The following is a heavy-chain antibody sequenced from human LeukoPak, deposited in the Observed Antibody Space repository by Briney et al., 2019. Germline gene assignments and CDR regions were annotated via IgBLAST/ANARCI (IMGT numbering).Heavy chain of an antibody. D-gene: IGHD2-21*02. CDR3: AREPNNCGGDCYGAAFDI. Sequence: SETLSLTCTVSGGSISSYYWSWIRQPAGKGLEWIGCIYTSGSTNYNPSLKSRVTMSVDTSKNQFSLKLSSVTAADTAVYYCAREPNNCGGDCYGAAFDIWGQGTMVTVSS. V-gene: IGHV4-4*07. J-gene: IGHJ3*02. CDR2: IYTSGST. CDR1: GGSISSYY.